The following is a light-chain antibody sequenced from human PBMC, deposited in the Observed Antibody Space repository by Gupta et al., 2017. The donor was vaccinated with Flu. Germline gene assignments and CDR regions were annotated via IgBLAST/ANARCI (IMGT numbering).Light chain of an antibody. CDR3: NSRDISGNHRV. CDR2: GKN. J-gene: IGLJ3*02. CDR1: SVGRYH. V-gene: IGLV3-19*01. Sequence: GQTVRITSSGDSVGRYHESWYQQKPGQAPVLVMYGKNNRRSGIPDRFSGSNSGGTASLTIAGAQAEDEAVYYCNSRDISGNHRVFGGGTKLTVL.